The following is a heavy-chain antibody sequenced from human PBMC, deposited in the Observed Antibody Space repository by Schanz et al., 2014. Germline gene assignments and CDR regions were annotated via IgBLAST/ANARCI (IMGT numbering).Heavy chain of an antibody. CDR1: GYTFISYF. V-gene: IGHV1-69*09. CDR3: ARAGQDYSDSSGYATYYFGN. J-gene: IGHJ4*02. CDR2: IIPNLGSA. Sequence: QVQLVQSGAEVKKPGASVKVSCKASGYTFISYFIHWVRQAPGQGLEWMGRIIPNLGSANYAQKFQGRVTITADKSTSTAYMELSNLRSEDTAVYYCARAGQDYSDSSGYATYYFGNWGQGTLVTVSS. D-gene: IGHD3-22*01.